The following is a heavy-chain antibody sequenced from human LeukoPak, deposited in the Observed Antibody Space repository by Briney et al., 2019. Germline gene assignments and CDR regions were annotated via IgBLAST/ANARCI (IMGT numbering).Heavy chain of an antibody. V-gene: IGHV1-18*01. CDR1: GYTFTSYG. CDR3: ARDSYYDSSGYFDY. CDR2: ISAYNGNT. Sequence: ASVKVSCEASGYTFTSYGISWVRQAPGQGLEWMGWISAYNGNTNYAQKLQGRVTMTTDTSTSTAYMELRSLRSDDTAVYYCARDSYYDSSGYFDYWGQGTLVTVSS. D-gene: IGHD3-22*01. J-gene: IGHJ4*02.